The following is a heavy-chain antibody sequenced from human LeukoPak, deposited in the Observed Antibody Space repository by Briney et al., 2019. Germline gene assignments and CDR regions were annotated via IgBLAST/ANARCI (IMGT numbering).Heavy chain of an antibody. CDR1: GGSISSYY. V-gene: IGHV4-34*01. CDR3: ARRGPPRTLLRGVKSGWFDP. Sequence: SETLSLTCTVSGGSISSYYWSWIRQPPGKGLEWIGEINHSGSTNYNPSLKSRVTISVETSKKQFSLKLSSVTAADTAVYYCARRGPPRTLLRGVKSGWFDPWGQGTLVTVSS. D-gene: IGHD3-10*01. CDR2: INHSGST. J-gene: IGHJ5*02.